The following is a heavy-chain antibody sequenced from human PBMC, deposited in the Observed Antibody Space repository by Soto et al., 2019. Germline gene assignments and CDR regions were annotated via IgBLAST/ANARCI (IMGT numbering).Heavy chain of an antibody. CDR1: GFTFSSYA. CDR2: ISYDGSNK. D-gene: IGHD6-19*01. CDR3: ARDLGSSEDMDV. J-gene: IGHJ6*02. V-gene: IGHV3-30-3*01. Sequence: HPGGSLRLSCAASGFTFSSYAMHWVRQAPGKGLEWVAVISYDGSNKYYADSVKGRFTISRDNSKNTLYLQMNSLRAEDTAVYYCARDLGSSEDMDVWGQGTTVTVSS.